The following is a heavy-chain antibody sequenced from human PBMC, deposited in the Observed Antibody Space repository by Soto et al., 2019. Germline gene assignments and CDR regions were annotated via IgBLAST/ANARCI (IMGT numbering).Heavy chain of an antibody. J-gene: IGHJ4*02. V-gene: IGHV2-5*02. Sequence: QITLKESGPTLVKPTETLTLTCTFSGFSLSTTDRVGVGWIRQPPGKALEWLAIIYWDNDKRYSPSLGTRLTLTQDPSKKQVVLTMTNMDPVDTATYYCAHRLGPPTTGDYFDPWGQGILVTVSP. CDR2: IYWDNDK. CDR1: GFSLSTTDRVG. CDR3: AHRLGPPTTGDYFDP. D-gene: IGHD5-12*01.